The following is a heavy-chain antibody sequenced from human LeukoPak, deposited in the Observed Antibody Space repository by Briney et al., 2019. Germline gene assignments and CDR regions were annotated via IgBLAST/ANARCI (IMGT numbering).Heavy chain of an antibody. J-gene: IGHJ6*02. V-gene: IGHV4-4*07. CDR3: ARDGFGELPPVYYYYYYGMDV. D-gene: IGHD3-10*01. CDR2: IYSSGST. Sequence: SETLSLTCTASGGSISSYYWSWIRQPAGKGLEWIGRIYSSGSTNYNPSLKSRVTMSVDTSKNQFSLKLSSVTAADTAVYYCARDGFGELPPVYYYYYYGMDVWGQGTTVTVSS. CDR1: GGSISSYY.